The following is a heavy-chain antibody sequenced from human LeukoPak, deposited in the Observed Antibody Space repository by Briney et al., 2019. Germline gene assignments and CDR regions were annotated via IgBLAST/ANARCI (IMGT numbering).Heavy chain of an antibody. CDR1: GFTFSSYW. J-gene: IGHJ4*02. D-gene: IGHD5-18*01. CDR2: INSDGSST. CDR3: ARTPTRGYSYGSKYYFDY. V-gene: IGHV3-74*01. Sequence: PGGSLRLSCAASGFTFSSYWMHWVRRAPGKGLVWVSRINSDGSSTSYADSVKGRFTISRDNAKNTLYPQMNSLRAEDTAVYYCARTPTRGYSYGSKYYFDYWGQGTLVTVSS.